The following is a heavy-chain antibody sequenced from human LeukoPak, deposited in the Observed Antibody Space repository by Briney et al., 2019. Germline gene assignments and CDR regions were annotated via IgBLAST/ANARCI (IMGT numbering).Heavy chain of an antibody. Sequence: PSQTLSLTCTVSGGSISSGSYYWSWIRQPAGKGLEWIGRIYTSGSTNYNPSLKSRVTISVDTSKNQFSLKLSSVTAADTAVYYCARAYYYDSSGYAPPFADPNNYYYYYMDVWGKGTTVTISS. V-gene: IGHV4-61*02. CDR1: GGSISSGSYY. D-gene: IGHD3-22*01. CDR2: IYTSGST. J-gene: IGHJ6*03. CDR3: ARAYYYDSSGYAPPFADPNNYYYYYMDV.